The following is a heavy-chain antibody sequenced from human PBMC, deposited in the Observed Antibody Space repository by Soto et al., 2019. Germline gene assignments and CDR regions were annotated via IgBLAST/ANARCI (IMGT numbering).Heavy chain of an antibody. CDR3: ARGDVVVLTATSNFDY. CDR1: GFTFSDHY. CDR2: ISSRGDVV. Sequence: GGSLRLSCATSGFTFSDHYMTWFRQAPGEGLEWLSYISSRGDVVFYADSVKGRFTISRDNAKNSLYLQMNSLRAEDTAVYYCARGDVVVLTATSNFDYWGQGTLVTVSS. V-gene: IGHV3-11*04. J-gene: IGHJ4*02. D-gene: IGHD2-21*02.